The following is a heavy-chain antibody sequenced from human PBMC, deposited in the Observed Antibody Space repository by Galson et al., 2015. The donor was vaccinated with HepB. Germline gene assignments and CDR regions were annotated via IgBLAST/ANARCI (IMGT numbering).Heavy chain of an antibody. CDR1: GYTFTSYG. J-gene: IGHJ4*02. CDR2: ISAYNGNT. V-gene: IGHV1-18*01. D-gene: IGHD3-10*01. Sequence: SVKVSCKASGYTFTSYGISWVRQAPGQGLEWMGWISAYNGNTNYAQKLQGRVTMTTDTSTSTAYMELRSLRSDDTAVYYCARGELWFGELMGMVGRPGFDYWGQGTLVTVSS. CDR3: ARGELWFGELMGMVGRPGFDY.